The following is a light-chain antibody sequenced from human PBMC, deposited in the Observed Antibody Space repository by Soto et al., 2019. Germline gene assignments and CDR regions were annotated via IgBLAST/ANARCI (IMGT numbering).Light chain of an antibody. CDR1: SSDVGGYNY. V-gene: IGLV2-8*01. Sequence: QSALTQPPSASGSPGQSVTISCTGPSSDVGGYNYVSWYQQYPGRAPKLMIYEVTKRPSGVPDRFSGSKSGNTASLTVSGLQAEDEADYYCSSYAASNNFYFVFGGGTKLTVL. J-gene: IGLJ3*02. CDR2: EVT. CDR3: SSYAASNNFYFV.